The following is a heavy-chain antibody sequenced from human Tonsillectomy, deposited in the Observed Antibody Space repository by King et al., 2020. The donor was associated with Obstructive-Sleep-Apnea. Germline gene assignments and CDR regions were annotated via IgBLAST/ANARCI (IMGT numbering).Heavy chain of an antibody. D-gene: IGHD6-13*01. CDR2: ISDSGLTI. V-gene: IGHV3-48*01. Sequence: VQLVESGGGLVQPGGSLRLSCAASGFTFNDYSMNGVRRAPGKGREWVAYISDSGLTIFYADSLKGRFTISRDNAKNSLCLQVNSLRAEDTAVYYCARDYKDGGSSCLDYWGQGTLVTVSS. J-gene: IGHJ4*02. CDR3: ARDYKDGGSSCLDY. CDR1: GFTFNDYS.